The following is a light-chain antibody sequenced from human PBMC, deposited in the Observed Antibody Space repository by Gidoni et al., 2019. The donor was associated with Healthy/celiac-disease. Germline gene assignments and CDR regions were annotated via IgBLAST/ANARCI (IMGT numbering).Light chain of an antibody. CDR3: SSYAGSYTRYV. CDR1: SSDVGGYNY. V-gene: IGLV2-11*01. CDR2: DVS. Sequence: QSALTPPRSVSGSPGQSVTLSCTGTSSDVGGYNYVSWYQQHPGKAPKLMIYDVSKRPSGVPDRFAGSKSGNTASLTIAGLQAEDEADYYCSSYAGSYTRYVFGTGTKVTV. J-gene: IGLJ1*01.